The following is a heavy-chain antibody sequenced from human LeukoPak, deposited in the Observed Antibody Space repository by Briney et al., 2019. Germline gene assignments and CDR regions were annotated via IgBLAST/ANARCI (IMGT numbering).Heavy chain of an antibody. D-gene: IGHD3-22*01. CDR2: IWYDGSNK. CDR1: GFTFSSYG. Sequence: PGRSLRLSCAASGFTFSSYGMHWVRQAPGKGLEGVAVIWYDGSNKYYADSAKGRFTISRDNSKNTLYLQMNSLRAEDTAVYYCAREDSSGYYGMDVWGQGTTVTVSS. J-gene: IGHJ6*02. V-gene: IGHV3-33*01. CDR3: AREDSSGYYGMDV.